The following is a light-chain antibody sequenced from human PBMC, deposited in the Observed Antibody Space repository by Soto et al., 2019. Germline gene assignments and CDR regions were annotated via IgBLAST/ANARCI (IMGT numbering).Light chain of an antibody. CDR2: GTS. Sequence: ELILTQSPDTLSLSLGERATVSCRASQSISSAYLAWLQQKPGQAPRLLIYGTSTRATGIPDRFSGSGSGKDFTLTSNRLEPEDFAVYSCQHSSSPFPFGPGTKVEIK. CDR1: QSISSAY. V-gene: IGKV3-20*01. CDR3: QHSSSPFP. J-gene: IGKJ3*01.